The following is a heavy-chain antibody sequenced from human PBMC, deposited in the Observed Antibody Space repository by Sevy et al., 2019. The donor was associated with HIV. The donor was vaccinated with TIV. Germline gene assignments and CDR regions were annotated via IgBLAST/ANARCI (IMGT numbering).Heavy chain of an antibody. CDR2: TRNKADSYTT. V-gene: IGHV3-72*01. CDR3: ATHGGIAAAGRVFDY. Sequence: GGSLRLSCAASGFTFSDHYMEWVRQAPGKGLEWVGRTRNKADSYTTEYAASVKGRFTISRDDSKNSLYLQMNSLKTEVTAVYYCATHGGIAAAGRVFDYWGQGSLVTVSS. CDR1: GFTFSDHY. D-gene: IGHD6-13*01. J-gene: IGHJ4*02.